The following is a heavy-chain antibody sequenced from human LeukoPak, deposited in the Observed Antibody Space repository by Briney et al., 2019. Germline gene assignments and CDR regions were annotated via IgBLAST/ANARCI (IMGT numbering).Heavy chain of an antibody. J-gene: IGHJ4*02. V-gene: IGHV3-9*01. CDR3: AKRGPHTGDHSLDC. CDR1: GFKFDDYS. D-gene: IGHD2-21*01. Sequence: GGSLRLSCVASGFKFDDYSMHWVRQAPGKGLEWVSGINWNSGSIIYADSVKGRFTISRDNAKNSLYLQMNSLRVEDTALYYCAKRGPHTGDHSLDCWGQGTLVTVSP. CDR2: INWNSGSI.